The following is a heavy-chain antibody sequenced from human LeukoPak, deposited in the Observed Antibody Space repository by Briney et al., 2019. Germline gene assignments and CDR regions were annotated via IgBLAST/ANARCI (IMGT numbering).Heavy chain of an antibody. Sequence: GESLRLSCAASGFTFSSYAMHWVRQAPGKGLEWVAVISYDGSNKYYADSVKGRFTISRDNSKNTPYLQMNSLRAEDTAVYYCARYRTNGLFDYWGQGTLVTVSS. CDR3: ARYRTNGLFDY. V-gene: IGHV3-30-3*01. J-gene: IGHJ4*02. CDR1: GFTFSSYA. D-gene: IGHD1-14*01. CDR2: ISYDGSNK.